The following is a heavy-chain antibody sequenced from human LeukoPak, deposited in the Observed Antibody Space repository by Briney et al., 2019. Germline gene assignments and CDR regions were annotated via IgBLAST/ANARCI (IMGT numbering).Heavy chain of an antibody. J-gene: IGHJ4*02. CDR2: TNPSGGST. V-gene: IGHV1-46*01. D-gene: IGHD6-19*01. CDR1: GYTFTSYY. Sequence: GASVKVSCKASGYTFTSYYMHWVRQAPGQGLEWMGITNPSGGSTSYAQKFQGRVTMTKDTSTSTVYMELSSLRSEDTAVYYCATLNTVAGFDYWGQGTLVTVSS. CDR3: ATLNTVAGFDY.